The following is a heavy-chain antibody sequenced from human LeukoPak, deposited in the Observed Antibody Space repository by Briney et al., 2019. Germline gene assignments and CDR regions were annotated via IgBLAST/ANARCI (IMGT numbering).Heavy chain of an antibody. CDR3: AKDGTKEAGWATTFDY. V-gene: IGHV3-53*05. CDR2: IYSGGST. D-gene: IGHD4-11*01. Sequence: GGSLRLSCAASGFTVSSNYMSWVRQAPGKGMEWVAVIYSGGSTYYADSVKGRFTISRDNSKNTLYLQMNRLRGDHTAVYYCAKDGTKEAGWATTFDYWGQGTLVTVSS. J-gene: IGHJ4*02. CDR1: GFTVSSNY.